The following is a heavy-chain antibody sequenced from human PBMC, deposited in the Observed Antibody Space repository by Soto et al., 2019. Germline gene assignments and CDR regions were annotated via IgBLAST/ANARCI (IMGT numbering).Heavy chain of an antibody. V-gene: IGHV1-46*01. CDR3: AREENCSDGICYSEYFQR. D-gene: IGHD2-15*01. J-gene: IGHJ1*01. CDR2: VNPSGGST. CDR1: GYIFTAYS. Sequence: QVHLVQSGAEVKKPGASVKVSCKASGYIFTAYSMHWVRRAPGQGLQWMGVVNPSGGSTNYAQKFQGRITLTRDTSRNTFYMDLSSLTSEDTAVYYCAREENCSDGICYSEYFQRWGQGTLVTVSS.